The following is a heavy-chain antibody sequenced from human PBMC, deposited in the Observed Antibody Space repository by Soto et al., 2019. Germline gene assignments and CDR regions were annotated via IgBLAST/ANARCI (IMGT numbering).Heavy chain of an antibody. Sequence: TAVKVSCKASGGTFSSYTISWVRQAPGQGLEWMGRIIPILGIANYAQKFQGRVTITADKSTSTAYMELSSLRSEDTAVYYCARLKSSYYHFWSAYAAENPTGNWFAPWGQGNMVTGSA. J-gene: IGHJ5*02. D-gene: IGHD3-3*01. CDR2: IIPILGIA. CDR1: GGTFSSYT. V-gene: IGHV1-69*02. CDR3: ARLKSSYYHFWSAYAAENPTGNWFAP.